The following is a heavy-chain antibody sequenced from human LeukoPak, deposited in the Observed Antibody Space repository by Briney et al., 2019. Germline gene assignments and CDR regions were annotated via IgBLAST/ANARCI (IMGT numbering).Heavy chain of an antibody. CDR1: GFTFSSYS. CDR2: ISSSSSYI. J-gene: IGHJ4*02. D-gene: IGHD2-21*01. CDR3: AREGYCGGDCYGGVDY. V-gene: IGHV3-21*01. Sequence: PGGSLRLSCAASGFTFSSYSVNWVRQAPGKGLEWVSSISSSSSYIYYADSVKGRFTISRDNAKNSLYLQMNSLRAEDTAVYYCAREGYCGGDCYGGVDYWGQGTLVTVSS.